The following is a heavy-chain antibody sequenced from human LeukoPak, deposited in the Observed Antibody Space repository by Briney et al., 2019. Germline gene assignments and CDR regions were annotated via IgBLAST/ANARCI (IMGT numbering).Heavy chain of an antibody. V-gene: IGHV3-7*01. CDR3: ARGFGLDH. CDR1: EFTFSSHW. Sequence: GGSLRLSCVGSEFTFSSHWMGWVRQAPGKGLEWVANINQEGSEKYHVDSVKGRFTISRDNAKTSLYLQMNSLRAEDTAVYYCARGFGLDHWGQGTLVTVSA. D-gene: IGHD3-10*01. CDR2: INQEGSEK. J-gene: IGHJ4*02.